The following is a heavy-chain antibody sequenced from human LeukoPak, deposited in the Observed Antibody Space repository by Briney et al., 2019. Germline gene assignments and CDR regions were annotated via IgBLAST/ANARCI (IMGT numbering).Heavy chain of an antibody. J-gene: IGHJ4*02. CDR1: GFIFSRYW. CDR3: ARSASGYDPYFDY. D-gene: IGHD5-12*01. CDR2: IKQDGSEK. V-gene: IGHV3-7*01. Sequence: GGSLRLSCAASGFIFSRYWMSWVRQAPGKGLEWVANIKQDGSEKYYVDSVKGRFTISRDNAKNSLFLQMNSLRAEDTAVYYCARSASGYDPYFDYWGQGTLVTVSS.